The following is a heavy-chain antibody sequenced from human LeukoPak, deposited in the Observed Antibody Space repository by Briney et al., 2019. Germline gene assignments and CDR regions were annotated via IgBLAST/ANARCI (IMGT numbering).Heavy chain of an antibody. J-gene: IGHJ4*02. CDR2: IYYSGST. CDR1: GDSISSYY. V-gene: IGHV4-59*06. Sequence: SETLPLTCTVSGDSISSYYWSWIRQPPGKGLEWIGYIYYSGSTYYNPSLKSRVTISVDTSKNQFSLKLSSVTAADTAVYYCARDYGDGYWGQGTLVTVSS. D-gene: IGHD4-17*01. CDR3: ARDYGDGY.